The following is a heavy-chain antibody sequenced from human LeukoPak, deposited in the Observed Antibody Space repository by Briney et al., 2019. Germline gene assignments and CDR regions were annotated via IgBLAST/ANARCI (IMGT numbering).Heavy chain of an antibody. Sequence: ASVKVSCKASGGTFSSYAISWVRQALGQGLEWMGGIIPIFGTANYAQKFQGRVTITADESTSTAYMELSSLRSEDTAVYYCARDEWLNGDYWGQGTPVTVSS. J-gene: IGHJ4*02. CDR2: IIPIFGTA. V-gene: IGHV1-69*13. CDR3: ARDEWLNGDY. CDR1: GGTFSSYA. D-gene: IGHD5-24*01.